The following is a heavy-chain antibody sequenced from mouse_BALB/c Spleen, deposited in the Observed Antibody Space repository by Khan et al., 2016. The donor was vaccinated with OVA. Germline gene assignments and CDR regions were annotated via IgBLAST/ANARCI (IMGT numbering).Heavy chain of an antibody. CDR1: GYTFTTYT. CDR2: IIPSNDYT. D-gene: IGHD2-14*01. V-gene: IGHV1-4*01. Sequence: KDGAELARPGASVKMSCKASGYTFTTYTIHWVKQRPGQGLEWIGYIIPSNDYTNYNQKFKDRATLTADKSSSTAYMQLSSLTSEDSAVYYCVREGAYYRSDGWFAYWGQGTLVTVSA. CDR3: VREGAYYRSDGWFAY. J-gene: IGHJ3*01.